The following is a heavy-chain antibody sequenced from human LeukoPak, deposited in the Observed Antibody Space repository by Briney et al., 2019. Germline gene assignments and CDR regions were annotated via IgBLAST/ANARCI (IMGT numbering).Heavy chain of an antibody. CDR1: GYTFTSYG. CDR2: ISAYNGNT. V-gene: IGHV1-18*01. D-gene: IGHD3-3*01. Sequence: ASVKVSCKASGYTFTSYGISWVRQAPGQVLEWMGWISAYNGNTNYAQKLQGRVTMPTDTSTSTAYMELRSLRSDDTDGYYCARYYGFWTGMDVWGQGTTVIVSS. J-gene: IGHJ6*01. CDR3: ARYYGFWTGMDV.